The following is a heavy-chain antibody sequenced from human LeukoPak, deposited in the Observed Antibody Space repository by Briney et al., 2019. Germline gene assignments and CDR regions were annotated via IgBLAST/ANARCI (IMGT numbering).Heavy chain of an antibody. Sequence: RPGGSLRLSCAASGFTFDDYGMSWVRQAPGKGLAWVSGINWNGGSTGYADSVKGRFTISRDNAKNSLYLQMNSLRAEDTALYYCARDHSYYDSSGYAFEIWGQGTMVTVSS. CDR2: INWNGGST. J-gene: IGHJ3*02. D-gene: IGHD3-22*01. CDR3: ARDHSYYDSSGYAFEI. V-gene: IGHV3-20*04. CDR1: GFTFDDYG.